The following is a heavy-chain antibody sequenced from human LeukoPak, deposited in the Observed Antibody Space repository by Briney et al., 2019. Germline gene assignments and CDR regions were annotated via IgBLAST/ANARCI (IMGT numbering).Heavy chain of an antibody. CDR3: SKDLTSDFGGDFDP. Sequence: GGSLRLSCAASGFTFSSYSMNWVRQAPGKGLEWVSSISSSSSYIYYADSVKGRFTISRDNAKNSLYLQMNSLRAEDTAAYYCSKDLTSDFGGDFDPWGQGTLVTVSS. CDR2: ISSSSSYI. CDR1: GFTFSSYS. J-gene: IGHJ5*02. D-gene: IGHD3-10*01. V-gene: IGHV3-21*01.